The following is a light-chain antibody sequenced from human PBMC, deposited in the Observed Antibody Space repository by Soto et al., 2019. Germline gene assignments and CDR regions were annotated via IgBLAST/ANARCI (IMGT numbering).Light chain of an antibody. CDR2: WAS. Sequence: DIVMTQSPDSLAVSLGERATINCKSSQTILYSSNNKNYLAWYQQKPGQPPNLLIYWASTRESGVPDRFSGSGSGTDFTLTISSLQAGDVAVYYCQQYYRTPLTFGGGTKVEIK. CDR3: QQYYRTPLT. V-gene: IGKV4-1*01. CDR1: QTILYSSNNKNY. J-gene: IGKJ4*01.